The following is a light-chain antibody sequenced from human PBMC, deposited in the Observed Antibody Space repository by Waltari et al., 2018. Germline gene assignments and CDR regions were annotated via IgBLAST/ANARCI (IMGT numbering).Light chain of an antibody. CDR2: DAS. CDR3: QQYNSYSPWT. CDR1: QSISSW. V-gene: IGKV1-5*01. J-gene: IGKJ1*01. Sequence: DIQMTQSPSTLSASVGDRVTITCRASQSISSWLAWYPQKPGKAPKLLIYDASRLESGVPSRFSGSGSGTEFTLTISSLQPDDFATYYCQQYNSYSPWTFGQGTKVEIK.